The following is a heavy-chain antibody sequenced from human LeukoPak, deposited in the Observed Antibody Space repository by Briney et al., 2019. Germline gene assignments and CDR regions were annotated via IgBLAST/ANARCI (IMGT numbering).Heavy chain of an antibody. J-gene: IGHJ4*02. CDR3: ARESEQWLAFDN. Sequence: GGSLRLSCAASGFTFSSYWMHWVRQAPGKGLVWVSLINNDGSSTSYADSVKGRFTISRDNAKNSLYLQINSLRAEDTALYYCARESEQWLAFDNWGQGTLVTVST. CDR2: INNDGSST. D-gene: IGHD6-19*01. CDR1: GFTFSSYW. V-gene: IGHV3-74*01.